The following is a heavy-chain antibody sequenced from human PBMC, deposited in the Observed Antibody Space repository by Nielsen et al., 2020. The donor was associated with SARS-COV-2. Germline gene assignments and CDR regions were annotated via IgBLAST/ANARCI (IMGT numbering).Heavy chain of an antibody. CDR2: ISYDGSNK. V-gene: IGHV3-30-3*01. J-gene: IGHJ6*02. Sequence: GESLKISCAASGFTFSSYAMHWVRQAPGKGLEWVAVISYDGSNKYYADSVKGRFTISRDNSKNTLYLQMNSLRAEDTAVYYCARDHWELLGYYYYGMDVWGQGTTVTVSS. D-gene: IGHD1-26*01. CDR1: GFTFSSYA. CDR3: ARDHWELLGYYYYGMDV.